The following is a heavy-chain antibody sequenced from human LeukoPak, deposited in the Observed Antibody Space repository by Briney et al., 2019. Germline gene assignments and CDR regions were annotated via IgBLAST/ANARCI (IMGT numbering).Heavy chain of an antibody. V-gene: IGHV4-39*01. Sequence: SETLSLTCSVSGGSISSSSYYWGWIRQPPGKGLEWIGSIYYSGSTYYNPSLKSRVTISVDTSKNQFSLKLSSVTAADTAVYYCARLNSLGYSSGWYPDYWGQGTLVTVSS. CDR3: ARLNSLGYSSGWYPDY. CDR1: GGSISSSSYY. CDR2: IYYSGST. D-gene: IGHD6-19*01. J-gene: IGHJ4*02.